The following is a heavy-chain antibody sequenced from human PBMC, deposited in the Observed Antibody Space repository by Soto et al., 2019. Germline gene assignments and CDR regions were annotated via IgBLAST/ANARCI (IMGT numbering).Heavy chain of an antibody. CDR2: IIPIFGTA. J-gene: IGHJ4*02. D-gene: IGHD3-10*01. CDR3: ANGEMVRGVIISGYYFDY. Sequence: VKVSCKASGGTFSSYAISWVRQAPGQGLEWMGGIIPIFGTANYAQKFQGRVTITADESTSTAYMELSSLRSEDTAVYYCANGEMVRGVIISGYYFDYWGQGALVTVSS. V-gene: IGHV1-69*13. CDR1: GGTFSSYA.